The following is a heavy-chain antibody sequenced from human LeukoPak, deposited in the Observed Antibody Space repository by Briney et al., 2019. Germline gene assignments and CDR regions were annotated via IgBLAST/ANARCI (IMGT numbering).Heavy chain of an antibody. Sequence: PSETLSLTCTVSGGSISSSSYYWGWIRQPPGKGLEWIGTIYYSGSTYYNPSLKSRVTMSVDTSKNQFSLKLSSVTAADTAVYYCARTQLGFDYWGQGTLVTVSS. J-gene: IGHJ4*02. CDR2: IYYSGST. V-gene: IGHV4-39*01. D-gene: IGHD3-16*01. CDR3: ARTQLGFDY. CDR1: GGSISSSSYY.